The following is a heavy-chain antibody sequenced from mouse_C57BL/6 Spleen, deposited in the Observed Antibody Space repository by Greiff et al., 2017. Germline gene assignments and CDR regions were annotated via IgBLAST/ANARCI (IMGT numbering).Heavy chain of an antibody. J-gene: IGHJ2*01. CDR2: ISSGSSTI. V-gene: IGHV5-17*01. CDR3: ARPNYGSSYYYFDY. D-gene: IGHD1-1*01. Sequence: EVKLVESGGGLVKPGGSLKLSCAASGFTFSDYGMHWVRQAPEKGLEWVAYISSGSSTIYYADTVKGRFTISRDNAKNTLFLQMTSLRSEDTAMYYCARPNYGSSYYYFDYWGQGTTLTVSS. CDR1: GFTFSDYG.